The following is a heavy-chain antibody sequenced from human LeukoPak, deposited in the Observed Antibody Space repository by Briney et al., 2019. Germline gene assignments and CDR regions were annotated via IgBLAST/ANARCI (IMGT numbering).Heavy chain of an antibody. CDR2: IIPIFGTA. D-gene: IGHD6-13*01. V-gene: IGHV1-69*06. J-gene: IGHJ3*02. Sequence: SVKVSCRASGGTFSSYAISWVRQAPGQGLEWMGGIIPIFGTANYAQKFQGRVTITADKSTSTAYMELSSLRSEDTAVYYCARGDSRSPRNAFDIWGQGTMVTVSS. CDR1: GGTFSSYA. CDR3: ARGDSRSPRNAFDI.